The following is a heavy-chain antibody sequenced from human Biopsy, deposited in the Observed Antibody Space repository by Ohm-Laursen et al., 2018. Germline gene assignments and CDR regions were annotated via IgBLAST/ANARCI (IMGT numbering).Heavy chain of an antibody. D-gene: IGHD3-9*01. CDR1: GYSFTKNY. J-gene: IGHJ6*02. CDR3: ARDETGSSVFGPYYYGMDV. Sequence: SVKVSCKASGYSFTKNYINWVRQAPGQGLEWVGIINPTGGTASYAEKFQGRVTLTRDTSTGTVYLELNSLISEDTALYYCARDETGSSVFGPYYYGMDVWGQGTTVTVSS. V-gene: IGHV1-46*01. CDR2: INPTGGTA.